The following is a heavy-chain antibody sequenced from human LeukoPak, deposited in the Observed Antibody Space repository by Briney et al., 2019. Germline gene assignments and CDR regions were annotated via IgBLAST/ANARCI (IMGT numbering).Heavy chain of an antibody. J-gene: IGHJ4*02. Sequence: PSGTLSLTCTVSGGSISSYNWSWIRQPPGKGLEWIWYIYYSGSTKYYPYLKNRVTISVDTSKNQFSLKLSSVTAADTAVYYCARGGTYLNRVYYFDYWGQGTLVTVSS. V-gene: IGHV4-59*01. D-gene: IGHD3-16*01. CDR2: IYYSGST. CDR3: ARGGTYLNRVYYFDY. CDR1: GGSISSYN.